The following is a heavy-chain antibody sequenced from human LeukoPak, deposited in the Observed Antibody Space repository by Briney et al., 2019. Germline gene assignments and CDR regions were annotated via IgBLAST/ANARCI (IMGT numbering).Heavy chain of an antibody. J-gene: IGHJ4*02. CDR1: GFTFSSSA. CDR2: ISNNGGYT. CDR3: ARDYGDYGGY. D-gene: IGHD4-17*01. V-gene: IGHV3-23*01. Sequence: GGSLRLSCAASGFTFSSSAMSWVRQAPGKGLEWVSAISNNGGYTYYADSVQGRFTISRDNSKSTLCLQMNSLRAEDAAVYYCARDYGDYGGYWGQGTLVTVSS.